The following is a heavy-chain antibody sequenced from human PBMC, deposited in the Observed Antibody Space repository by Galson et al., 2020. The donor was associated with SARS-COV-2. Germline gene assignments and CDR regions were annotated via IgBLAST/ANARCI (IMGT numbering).Heavy chain of an antibody. Sequence: PGGSLRLSCAASGFTFSSYGMHWVRQAPGKGLEWVEVIWYDGSNKYYADSVKGRFTISRDNSKNTLYLQMNSLRAEDTAVYYCAREGAFYGSGSSGFDYWGQGTLVTVSS. V-gene: IGHV3-33*01. J-gene: IGHJ4*02. D-gene: IGHD3-10*01. CDR1: GFTFSSYG. CDR3: AREGAFYGSGSSGFDY. CDR2: IWYDGSNK.